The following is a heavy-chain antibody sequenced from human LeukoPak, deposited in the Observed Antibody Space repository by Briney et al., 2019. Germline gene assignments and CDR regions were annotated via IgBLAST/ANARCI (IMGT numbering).Heavy chain of an antibody. CDR1: GFTFRSYE. V-gene: IGHV3-48*03. D-gene: IGHD1-26*01. CDR2: LSSSGSAF. Sequence: QSGGSLRLSCEDSGFTFRSYEMNWVRQAPGKGLEWIAYLSSSGSAFSYADSVKGRFTIARDNAKNSLYLQMNSLRAEDTAVYYCARGQGWRGGEWEPLDYWGQGTLVTVSS. CDR3: ARGQGWRGGEWEPLDY. J-gene: IGHJ4*02.